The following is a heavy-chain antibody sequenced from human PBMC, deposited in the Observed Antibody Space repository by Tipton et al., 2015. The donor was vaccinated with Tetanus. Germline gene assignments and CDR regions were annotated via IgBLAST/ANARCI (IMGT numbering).Heavy chain of an antibody. V-gene: IGHV4-39*07. CDR3: SSGSNWAIRYFDI. Sequence: LRLSCTVSGGSISSSSYYWGWIRQPPGKWLEWIGSIYYSGSTYYNPSLKSRVSITMDKWKNEFSLQLNSVTAADTAVYFCSSGSNWAIRYFDIWGPGPLVTVSS. CDR2: IYYSGST. CDR1: GGSISSSSYY. J-gene: IGHJ2*01. D-gene: IGHD2-8*01.